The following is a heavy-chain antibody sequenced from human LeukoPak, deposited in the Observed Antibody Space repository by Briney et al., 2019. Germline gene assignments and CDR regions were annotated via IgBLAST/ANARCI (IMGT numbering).Heavy chain of an antibody. CDR3: AKYPKLYYYDSSGYSDY. CDR2: ISGSGGST. V-gene: IGHV3-23*01. Sequence: PGGSLRLSCAASGFTFSSYAMSWVRQAPGKGLEWVSAISGSGGSTHYADSVKGRFTISRDNSKNTLYLQMNSLRAEDTAVYYCAKYPKLYYYDSSGYSDYWGQGTLVTVSS. D-gene: IGHD3-22*01. CDR1: GFTFSSYA. J-gene: IGHJ4*02.